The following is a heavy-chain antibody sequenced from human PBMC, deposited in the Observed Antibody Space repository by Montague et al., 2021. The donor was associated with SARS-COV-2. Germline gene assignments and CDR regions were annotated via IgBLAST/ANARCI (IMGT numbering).Heavy chain of an antibody. Sequence: SETLSLTCGVSGGPLSGYFWSWIRQAPGKGLEWIGNIHSSGSTYYKSRVTISVDTSKNQFSLKVTSVTAADTAVYYCARRLGGSGWLDYWGQGTLVTVSS. CDR2: IHSSGST. V-gene: IGHV4-34*01. J-gene: IGHJ4*02. D-gene: IGHD6-25*01. CDR3: ARRLGGSGWLDY. CDR1: GGPLSGYF.